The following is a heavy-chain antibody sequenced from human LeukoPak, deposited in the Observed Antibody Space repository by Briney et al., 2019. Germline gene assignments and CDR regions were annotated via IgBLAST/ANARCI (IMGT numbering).Heavy chain of an antibody. CDR2: IKEDGSET. D-gene: IGHD1-14*01. Sequence: PGGSLRLSCAASGFTFSTYWMSWVRQAPRKGLEWVANIKEDGSETYYVDSLRGRFTISRDKLKNSLYLQINSLRAEDTAVYYCGRDSFETDIDYWGQGTLVTVSS. CDR1: GFTFSTYW. V-gene: IGHV3-7*01. CDR3: GRDSFETDIDY. J-gene: IGHJ4*02.